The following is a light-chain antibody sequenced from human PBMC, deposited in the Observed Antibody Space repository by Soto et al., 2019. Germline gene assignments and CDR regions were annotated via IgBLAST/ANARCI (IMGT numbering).Light chain of an antibody. V-gene: IGKV3-20*01. J-gene: IGKJ5*01. CDR3: QQYGGSPRIT. CDR2: GAS. Sequence: EIVLTQSPGTLSLSPGERATLSCRAIERLSSVYLAWYQQRPGQPPRLLIYGASNRATGIPDRFSGSGSGTDFTLIVNGLEPEDVAIYYCQQYGGSPRITFGQGTRMEIK. CDR1: ERLSSVY.